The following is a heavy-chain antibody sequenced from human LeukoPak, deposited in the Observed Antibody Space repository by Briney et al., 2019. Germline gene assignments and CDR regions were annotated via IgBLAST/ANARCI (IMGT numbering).Heavy chain of an antibody. CDR2: INHSGST. Sequence: SETLSLTCAVYGGSFSGYYWSWIRQPPGKGLEWIGEINHSGSTNYNPSLKSRVTISVDTSKNQFSLKLSSVTAADTAVYYCARVKSTDYYGSGSLYYYYGMDAWGQGTTVTVSS. CDR3: ARVKSTDYYGSGSLYYYYGMDA. D-gene: IGHD3-10*01. J-gene: IGHJ6*02. CDR1: GGSFSGYY. V-gene: IGHV4-34*01.